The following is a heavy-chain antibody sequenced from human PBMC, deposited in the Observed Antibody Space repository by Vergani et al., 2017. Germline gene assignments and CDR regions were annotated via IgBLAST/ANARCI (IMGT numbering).Heavy chain of an antibody. CDR3: ARGDLDCSSTSCYDWFDP. J-gene: IGHJ5*02. V-gene: IGHV1-69*02. CDR2: IIPILGIA. Sequence: QVQLVQSGAEVKKPGSSVKVSCKASGGTFSSYTISWVRQAPGQGLEWMGRIIPILGIANYAQKFQGRVTITADKSTSTAYMELSSLSSEDTAVYYCARGDLDCSSTSCYDWFDPWGQGTLVTVSS. CDR1: GGTFSSYT. D-gene: IGHD2-2*01.